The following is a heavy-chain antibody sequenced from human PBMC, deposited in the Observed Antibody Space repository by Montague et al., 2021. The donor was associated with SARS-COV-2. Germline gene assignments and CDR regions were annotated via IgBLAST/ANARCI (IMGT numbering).Heavy chain of an antibody. V-gene: IGHV4-34*01. CDR2: INHSANT. CDR1: GGSLSGYY. J-gene: IGHJ6*02. Sequence: SETLSLTCAVYGGSLSGYYWSWIRRPPEKGLEWIGEINHSANTKYNPSLKSPVTISIDTSKNRFSLKMTSVTAADTATYYCASGIYPSGSYYNRYYYGLNIWGPGTTVIVSS. D-gene: IGHD3-10*01. CDR3: ASGIYPSGSYYNRYYYGLNI.